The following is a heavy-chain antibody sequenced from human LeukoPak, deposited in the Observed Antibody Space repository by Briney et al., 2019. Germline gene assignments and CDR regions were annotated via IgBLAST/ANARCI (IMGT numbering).Heavy chain of an antibody. V-gene: IGHV1-18*01. CDR1: GYTFTSYG. D-gene: IGHD1-26*01. Sequence: ASVKVSCKAFGYTFTSYGISWVRQAPGQGLEWMGWISAYNGNTNYAQKLQGRVTMTTDTSTSTAYMELRSLRSDDTAVYYCARGGEIVGATTWSDYWGQGTLVTVSS. J-gene: IGHJ4*02. CDR2: ISAYNGNT. CDR3: ARGGEIVGATTWSDY.